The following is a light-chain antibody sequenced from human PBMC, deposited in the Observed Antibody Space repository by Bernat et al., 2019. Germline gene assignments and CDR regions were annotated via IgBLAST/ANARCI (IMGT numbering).Light chain of an antibody. Sequence: AIRMTQSPSSFSASTGDRVAITCRASQGVSSYLAWYQQKPGKAPKLLMYAASTLQSVVPSRFSGSGSGTDFTLPISCLQSEDFATYYCQQYYSYPYTFGQGTKLEIK. CDR3: QQYYSYPYT. CDR2: AAS. V-gene: IGKV1-8*01. J-gene: IGKJ2*01. CDR1: QGVSSY.